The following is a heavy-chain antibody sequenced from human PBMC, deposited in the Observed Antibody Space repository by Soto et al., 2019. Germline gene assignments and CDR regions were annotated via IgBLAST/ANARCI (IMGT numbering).Heavy chain of an antibody. J-gene: IGHJ4*02. D-gene: IGHD4-17*01. CDR3: ARAQRRGTVTTCFDY. V-gene: IGHV4-34*01. CDR1: GGSFSGYY. CDR2: INHSGST. Sequence: SETLSLTCAVYGGSFSGYYWSWIRQPPGKGLEWIGEINHSGSTNYNPSLKSRVTISVDTSKNQFSLKLSSVTAADTAVYYCARAQRRGTVTTCFDYWGQGTLVTVSS.